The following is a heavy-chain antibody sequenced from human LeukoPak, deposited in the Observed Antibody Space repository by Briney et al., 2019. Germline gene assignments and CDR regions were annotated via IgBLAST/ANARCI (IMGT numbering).Heavy chain of an antibody. J-gene: IGHJ4*02. CDR3: ARERGGGGSYSDY. V-gene: IGHV3-11*04. CDR1: VFTLSDYY. D-gene: IGHD1-26*01. Sequence: GGTLRLSCAASVFTLSDYYMSWIRQAPGKGLEWVSYISSSGNTIYYADSVKGRFTISRDNAKKSVSLQMNSLRAEDTAVYFCARERGGGGSYSDYWGQGTLVTVSS. CDR2: ISSSGNTI.